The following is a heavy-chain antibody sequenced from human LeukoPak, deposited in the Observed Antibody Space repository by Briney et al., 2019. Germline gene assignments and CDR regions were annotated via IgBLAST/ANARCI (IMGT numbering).Heavy chain of an antibody. V-gene: IGHV3-21*03. CDR2: ITSTSSYI. CDR3: SRAQSGSGLGY. J-gene: IGHJ4*02. D-gene: IGHD6-25*01. Sequence: GGSLRLSCTASGFTFGDYAMSWFRQAPGKGLEWVSSITSTSSYIYYADSVKGRFTISRDNAKNSLFLQMNSLRAEDTAVYYCSRAQSGSGLGYWGQGTLVTVSS. CDR1: GFTFGDYA.